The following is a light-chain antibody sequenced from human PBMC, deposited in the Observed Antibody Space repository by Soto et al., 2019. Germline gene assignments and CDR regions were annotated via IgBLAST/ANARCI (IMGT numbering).Light chain of an antibody. Sequence: QCGLTQPASGSGSPGQSITISCTGTSSDVGGYNYVSWYQQHPGKAPKLMIYEVSNRPSGVSNRFSGSKSGNTASLTISGLQAEDEADYYCSSYTSSSTSRVFGPGTKVTVL. J-gene: IGLJ1*01. CDR1: SSDVGGYNY. V-gene: IGLV2-14*01. CDR3: SSYTSSSTSRV. CDR2: EVS.